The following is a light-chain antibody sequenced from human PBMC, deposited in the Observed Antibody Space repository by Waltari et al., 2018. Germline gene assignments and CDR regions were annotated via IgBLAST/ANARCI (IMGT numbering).Light chain of an antibody. V-gene: IGLV3-27*01. CDR2: KDS. CDR3: ESPADNNLGV. CDR1: VLAKKY. Sequence: SYELTQPSSVSVSPGQTARVTCSGDVLAKKYARWFQQTPGQAPVLVISKDSERPSGTPERFSGSSSGTTGTLTISGAQVEDEAEYDSESPADNNLGVLGGGTKRTVL. J-gene: IGLJ2*01.